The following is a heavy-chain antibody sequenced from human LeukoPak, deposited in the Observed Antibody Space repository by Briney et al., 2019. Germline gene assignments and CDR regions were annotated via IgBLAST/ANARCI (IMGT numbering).Heavy chain of an antibody. Sequence: SETLSLTCTVSGYSISSGYHWAWFRQTPGKRLEWLGSIYQDGSTYDNRSLKSRVTISVDTSKNQFSLKLSSVTAADTAVYYCARDSYYYYYMDVWGKGTTVTVSS. V-gene: IGHV4-38-2*02. CDR2: IYQDGST. CDR1: GYSISSGYH. CDR3: ARDSYYYYYMDV. J-gene: IGHJ6*03.